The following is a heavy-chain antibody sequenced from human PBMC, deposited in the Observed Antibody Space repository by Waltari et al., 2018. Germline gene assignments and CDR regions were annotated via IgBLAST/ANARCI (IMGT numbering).Heavy chain of an antibody. CDR2: ISSSSSVI. Sequence: EVQLVESGGGLVKPGGSLRLSCAASGFTFRHYTFHWVRQAPGKGLEWVSSISSSSSVIYYADSVKGRFTISRDNAKKSLYLQLSSLGAEDTAVYYCARSNTWWGDDSSGSNDYWGQGTLVTVSS. CDR1: GFTFRHYT. D-gene: IGHD3-22*01. V-gene: IGHV3-21*02. CDR3: ARSNTWWGDDSSGSNDY. J-gene: IGHJ4*02.